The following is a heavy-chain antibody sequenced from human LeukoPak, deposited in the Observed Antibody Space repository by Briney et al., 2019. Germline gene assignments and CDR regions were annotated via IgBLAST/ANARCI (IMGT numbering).Heavy chain of an antibody. CDR2: ISSSSSYT. CDR3: ARTYYDSSGYENWFDP. Sequence: GGSLRLSCAASGFTFSSYSMNWVRQAPGKGLEWVSSISSSSSYTYYADSVKGRFTISRDNAKNSLYLQMNSLRAEDTAVYYCARTYYDSSGYENWFDPWGQGTLVTVSS. CDR1: GFTFSSYS. V-gene: IGHV3-21*01. D-gene: IGHD3-22*01. J-gene: IGHJ5*02.